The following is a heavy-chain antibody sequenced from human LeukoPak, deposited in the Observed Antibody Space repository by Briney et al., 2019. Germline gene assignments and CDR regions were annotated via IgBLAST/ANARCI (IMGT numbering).Heavy chain of an antibody. V-gene: IGHV5-51*01. D-gene: IGHD3-22*01. CDR3: ARRSMHDTSGQTFDAFDI. CDR2: IYPGDSDT. J-gene: IGHJ3*02. Sequence: GESLKISCKGSGYSFTSYWIGWVRQMPGKGLEWMGIIYPGDSDTRYSPSFQGQVTISAAKSISTAYLQWSSLKASDTAMYYCARRSMHDTSGQTFDAFDIWGQGTMVAVSS. CDR1: GYSFTSYW.